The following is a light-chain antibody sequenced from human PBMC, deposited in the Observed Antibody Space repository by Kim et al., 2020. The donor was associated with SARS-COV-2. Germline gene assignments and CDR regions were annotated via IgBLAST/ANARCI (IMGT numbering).Light chain of an antibody. J-gene: IGLJ3*02. CDR3: AVWDESLNCRV. CDR2: NDD. Sequence: QSMLTQPPSTTGTPGQRVAISCSGSKTNVGSSYVYWYQQLPGAAPKFLMYNDDQRPSGVPDRCSGSKSGTTASLAISDLRPEDEADYYCAVWDESLNCRVFGGGTQLTVL. V-gene: IGLV1-47*02. CDR1: KTNVGSSY.